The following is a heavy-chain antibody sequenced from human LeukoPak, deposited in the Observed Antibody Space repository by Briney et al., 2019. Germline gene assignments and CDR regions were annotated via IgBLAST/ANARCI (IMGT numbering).Heavy chain of an antibody. CDR3: ARGNPALIVVVPAAIQGYAFDI. D-gene: IGHD2-2*02. CDR1: GFTFSSYS. V-gene: IGHV3-21*01. CDR2: ISSSSSYI. Sequence: GGSLRLSCAASGFTFSSYSMNWVRQAPGKGLEWVSSISSSSSYIYYADSVKGRFTISRDNAKNSLYLQMNSLRAEDTAVYHCARGNPALIVVVPAAIQGYAFDIWGQGTMVTVSS. J-gene: IGHJ3*02.